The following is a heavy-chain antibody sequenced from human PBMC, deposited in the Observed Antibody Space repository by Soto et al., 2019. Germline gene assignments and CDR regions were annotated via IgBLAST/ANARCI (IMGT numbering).Heavy chain of an antibody. CDR2: ISYDGSNK. J-gene: IGHJ4*02. CDR3: AKDPQRKHYYDSSGYYSFDY. CDR1: GFTFSSYG. D-gene: IGHD3-22*01. V-gene: IGHV3-30*18. Sequence: PGGSLRLSCAASGFTFSSYGMHWVRQAPGKGLEWVAVISYDGSNKYYADSVKGRFTISRDNSKNTLYLQMNSLRAEDTAVYYCAKDPQRKHYYDSSGYYSFDYWGQGTLVTVSS.